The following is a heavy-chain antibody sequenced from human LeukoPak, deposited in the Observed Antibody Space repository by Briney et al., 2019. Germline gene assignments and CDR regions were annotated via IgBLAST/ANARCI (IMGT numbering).Heavy chain of an antibody. J-gene: IGHJ3*01. V-gene: IGHV1-8*02. D-gene: IGHD5-24*01. CDR1: GYIFTDYA. Sequence: SVKVSCKASGYIFTDYAMNWVRQATGQGLEWMGWMNPNSGNTGYAQKFQGRVTMTSDTSTSTVYMELSSLKSEDTAVYYCARVRDGYNDAYDFWGQGTMVTVTS. CDR3: ARVRDGYNDAYDF. CDR2: MNPNSGNT.